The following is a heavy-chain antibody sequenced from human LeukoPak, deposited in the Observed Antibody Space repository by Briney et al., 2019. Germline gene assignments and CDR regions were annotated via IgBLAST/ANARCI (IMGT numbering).Heavy chain of an antibody. CDR3: AKAFDLRSPKIAVAGPFDY. J-gene: IGHJ4*02. CDR2: ISWNSGSI. D-gene: IGHD6-19*01. CDR1: GFTFDDYA. Sequence: PGRSLRLSCAASGFTFDDYAMHWVRQAPGKGLEWVSGISWNSGSIGYADSVKGRFTISRDNAKNSLYLQMNSLRAEDMALYYCAKAFDLRSPKIAVAGPFDYWGQGTLVTVSS. V-gene: IGHV3-9*03.